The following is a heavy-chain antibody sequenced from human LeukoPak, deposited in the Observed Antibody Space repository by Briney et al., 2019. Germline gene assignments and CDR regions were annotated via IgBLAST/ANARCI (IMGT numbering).Heavy chain of an antibody. CDR2: IYYSGST. J-gene: IGHJ4*02. V-gene: IGHV4-30-4*08. CDR3: ARRRGYSYGHFDY. D-gene: IGHD5-18*01. Sequence: PSETLSLTCTVSGGSISSGDYYWSWISQPPGKGLAWIGYIYYSGSTYYNPSLKSRVTISVDTSKDQFSLKLSSVTAADTAVYYCARRRGYSYGHFDYWGQGTLVTVSS. CDR1: GGSISSGDYY.